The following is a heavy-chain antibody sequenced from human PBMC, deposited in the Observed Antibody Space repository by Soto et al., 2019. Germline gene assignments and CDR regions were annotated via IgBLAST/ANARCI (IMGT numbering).Heavy chain of an antibody. Sequence: VSVKVSCKASGYTFTGYYMHWVLQAPGQGLEWMGWINPNSGGTNYAQKFQGWVTMTRDTSISTAYMELSRLRSDDTAVYYCARGSCSGGSCYSNYYYGMDVWGQGTTVTVSS. V-gene: IGHV1-2*04. D-gene: IGHD2-15*01. CDR2: INPNSGGT. CDR3: ARGSCSGGSCYSNYYYGMDV. J-gene: IGHJ6*02. CDR1: GYTFTGYY.